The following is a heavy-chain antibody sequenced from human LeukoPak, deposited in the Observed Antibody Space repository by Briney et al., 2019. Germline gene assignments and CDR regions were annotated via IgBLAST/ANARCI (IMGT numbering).Heavy chain of an antibody. Sequence: TGESLRLSCAPSGFTVSSNYMSWVRQAPGKGLEWVSVIYSGGSTYCADSVKGRFTISRDNSKNTLYLQMNSLRAEDTAVYYCTKGGQIRTPFGGVGLIDYWGQGTLVAVSS. J-gene: IGHJ4*02. CDR2: IYSGGST. D-gene: IGHD3-16*01. CDR1: GFTVSSNY. CDR3: TKGGQIRTPFGGVGLIDY. V-gene: IGHV3-66*01.